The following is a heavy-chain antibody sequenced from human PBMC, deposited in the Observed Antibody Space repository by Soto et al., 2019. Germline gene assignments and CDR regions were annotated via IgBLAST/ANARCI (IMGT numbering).Heavy chain of an antibody. V-gene: IGHV3-23*01. CDR3: AKGRYGYDY. Sequence: EVPLLESGGGLVQPGGSLRLSCAASEFTFSSYAMSWVRQAPGKGLEWVSAISGGGGTTYYADFVKGRFTNSRDNYNNTLYLRMNSLRAEDTDVYYCAKGRYGYDYWGQGTLVTVS. D-gene: IGHD5-18*01. CDR1: EFTFSSYA. CDR2: ISGGGGTT. J-gene: IGHJ4*02.